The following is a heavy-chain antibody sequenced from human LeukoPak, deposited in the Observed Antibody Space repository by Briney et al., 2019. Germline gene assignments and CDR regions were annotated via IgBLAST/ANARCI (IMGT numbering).Heavy chain of an antibody. CDR2: INHSGST. D-gene: IGHD5-12*01. Sequence: PSETLSLTCAVYGGSFSGYYWSWIRQPPGKGLEWIGEINHSGSTNYNPSLKSRVTISVDTSKNQFSLKLSSVTAADTAVYYCARSGVARHYMDVWGKGTTVTVSS. J-gene: IGHJ6*03. V-gene: IGHV4-34*01. CDR1: GGSFSGYY. CDR3: ARSGVARHYMDV.